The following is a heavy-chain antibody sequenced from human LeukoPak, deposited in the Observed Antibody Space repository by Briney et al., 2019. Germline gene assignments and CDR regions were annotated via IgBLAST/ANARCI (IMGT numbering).Heavy chain of an antibody. CDR3: ARADSSSGGVDY. V-gene: IGHV4-30-4*08. Sequence: PSQTLSLTCTVSGGSISSGDYYWSWIRQPPGKGLEWIGYIYYSGSTYYNPSLKSRVTISVDTSKNQFSLKLSSVTAADTAVYYCARADSSSGGVDYWGQGTLVTVSS. CDR1: GGSISSGDYY. D-gene: IGHD6-6*01. J-gene: IGHJ4*02. CDR2: IYYSGST.